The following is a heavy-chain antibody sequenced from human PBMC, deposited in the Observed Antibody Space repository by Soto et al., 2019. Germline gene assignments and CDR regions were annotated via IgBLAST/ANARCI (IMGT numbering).Heavy chain of an antibody. CDR2: IIPISETT. D-gene: IGHD2-2*01. Sequence: QVQLVQSGAEVKKPGSSVKVSCKASGGTFSSYAISWVRQAPGQGLEWMGGIIPISETTNYAQKFQGRVTITADEPKSTAYMELSSLRSEDTAVYYCARSQGSSTSLEIYYYYYYGMDVWGQGTTVTVSS. V-gene: IGHV1-69*01. J-gene: IGHJ6*02. CDR3: ARSQGSSTSLEIYYYYYYGMDV. CDR1: GGTFSSYA.